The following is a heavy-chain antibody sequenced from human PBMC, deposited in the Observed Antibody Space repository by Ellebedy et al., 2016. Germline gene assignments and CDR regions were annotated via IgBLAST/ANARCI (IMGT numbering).Heavy chain of an antibody. CDR3: AKDASAMVDYYYYMDV. CDR2: ISWNSGSI. D-gene: IGHD5-18*01. V-gene: IGHV3-9*01. J-gene: IGHJ6*03. CDR1: GFTFDDYA. Sequence: SLKISXAASGFTFDDYAMHWVRQAPGKGLEWVSGISWNSGSIGYADSVKGRFTISRDNAKNSLYLQMNSLRAEDTALYYCAKDASAMVDYYYYMDVWGKGTTVTVSS.